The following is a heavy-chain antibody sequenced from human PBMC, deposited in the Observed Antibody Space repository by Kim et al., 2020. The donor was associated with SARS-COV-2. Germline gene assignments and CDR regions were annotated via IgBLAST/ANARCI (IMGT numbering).Heavy chain of an antibody. Sequence: PSLESRVTISVDTAKKRFSLKLSCVTAADTAVYYCARFSGYGDYYYYGMDVWGQGTTVTVSS. D-gene: IGHD5-12*01. J-gene: IGHJ6*02. V-gene: IGHV4-39*01. CDR3: ARFSGYGDYYYYGMDV.